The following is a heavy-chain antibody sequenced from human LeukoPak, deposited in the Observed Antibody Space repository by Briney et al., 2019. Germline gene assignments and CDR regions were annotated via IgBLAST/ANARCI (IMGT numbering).Heavy chain of an antibody. D-gene: IGHD3-10*01. CDR3: ARVRVGGYYFDY. Sequence: GGSLRLSCAASGFTFSTYEMNWVRQTPGKGPEWVSYISSSGSIMFYADSVKGRFTISRDNAKNSLYLQMNSLRGEDTAVYYCARVRVGGYYFDYWGQGTLVTVSS. CDR2: ISSSGSIM. CDR1: GFTFSTYE. V-gene: IGHV3-48*03. J-gene: IGHJ4*02.